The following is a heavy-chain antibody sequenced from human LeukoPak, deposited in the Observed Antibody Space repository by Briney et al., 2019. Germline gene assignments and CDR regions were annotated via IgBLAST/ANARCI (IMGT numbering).Heavy chain of an antibody. CDR2: ISGSGGST. Sequence: HHGGSLRLSCAASGVTLSSYAMSWARQAPGKGLEWVSAISGSGGSTYYADSVKGRFTISRDNSKNTLYLQMNSLRAEDTAVYYCAKWGGGGAFDYWGQGTLVSVSS. CDR1: GVTLSSYA. V-gene: IGHV3-23*01. J-gene: IGHJ4*02. CDR3: AKWGGGGAFDY. D-gene: IGHD2-21*01.